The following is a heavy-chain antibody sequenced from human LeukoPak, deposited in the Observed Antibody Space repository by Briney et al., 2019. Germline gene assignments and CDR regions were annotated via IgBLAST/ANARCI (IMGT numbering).Heavy chain of an antibody. V-gene: IGHV4-59*12. Sequence: SETLSLTCTVSGGSINSYYWSWIRQTPGKGLEWIGYIYYSGSTYYNPSLKSRVTISIDTSKNQFSLKLSSVTAADTAVYYCAREGIAEVEGFDPWGQGTLVTVSS. D-gene: IGHD6-13*01. CDR2: IYYSGST. J-gene: IGHJ5*02. CDR1: GGSINSYY. CDR3: AREGIAEVEGFDP.